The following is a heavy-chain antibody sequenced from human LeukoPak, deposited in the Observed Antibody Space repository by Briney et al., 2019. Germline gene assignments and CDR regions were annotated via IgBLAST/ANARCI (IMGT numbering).Heavy chain of an antibody. J-gene: IGHJ6*03. CDR3: ARILSLRYYMDI. CDR2: ISVYNGNT. D-gene: IGHD2-15*01. V-gene: IGHV1-18*01. CDR1: GFAFTSYG. Sequence: ASVKVSCKATGFAFTSYGISWVRQAPGQGLEWMGWISVYNGNTNYAQKLQGRVTMTTDTSTSTAYMELRSLRSDDAAVYYCARILSLRYYMDIWGRGTTVTVSS.